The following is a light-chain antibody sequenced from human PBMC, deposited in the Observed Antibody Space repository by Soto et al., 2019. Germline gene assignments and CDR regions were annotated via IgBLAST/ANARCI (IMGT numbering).Light chain of an antibody. CDR2: DVS. J-gene: IGLJ1*01. V-gene: IGLV2-11*01. CDR3: CSYAGNYICV. CDR1: NSDVGGYDF. Sequence: QSALTQPLSVSGSPGQSVTISCTGTNSDVGGYDFVSWYQQHPGKAPKLMIYDVSNRPSGVPHRFSGSKSGNTASLTISGLQPDDEADYYCCSYAGNYICVFGTGTKVTVL.